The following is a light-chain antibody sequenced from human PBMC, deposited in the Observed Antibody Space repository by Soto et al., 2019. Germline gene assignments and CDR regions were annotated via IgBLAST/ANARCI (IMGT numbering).Light chain of an antibody. CDR1: TSDVGGYNY. Sequence: QSALTQPASVSGSPGQSITISCTGTTSDVGGYNYVSWYQQHPGKAPKLMIYAVSNRPSGVSNRFSGSKSGNTASLPISGLQAEDEADYYCSSYTSSSTYVFGTGTKVTVL. V-gene: IGLV2-14*01. J-gene: IGLJ1*01. CDR3: SSYTSSSTYV. CDR2: AVS.